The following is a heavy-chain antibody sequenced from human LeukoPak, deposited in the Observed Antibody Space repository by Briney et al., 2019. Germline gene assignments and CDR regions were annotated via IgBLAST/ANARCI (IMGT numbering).Heavy chain of an antibody. CDR2: IYYSGST. Sequence: PSETLSLTCTVSGGSISSSSYYWGWIRQPPGKGLEWIGSIYYSGSTYYNPSLKSRVTISVDTSKNQFSLKLSSVTAADTAVYYCARDRRITFGGVIVMAFDPWGQGTLVTVSS. CDR3: ARDRRITFGGVIVMAFDP. CDR1: GGSISSSSYY. V-gene: IGHV4-39*07. D-gene: IGHD3-16*02. J-gene: IGHJ5*02.